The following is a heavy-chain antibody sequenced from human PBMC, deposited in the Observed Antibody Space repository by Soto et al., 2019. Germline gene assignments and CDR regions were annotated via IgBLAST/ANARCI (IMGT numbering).Heavy chain of an antibody. J-gene: IGHJ2*01. D-gene: IGHD2-15*01. Sequence: QVQLVQSGGEVKKPGASVKVSCQASGYTFSDYAISWVRQAPGQGLEWMGWISASTRNTDQAQNFQGRVIMTLDTXTNTAXMELXSLRSDDTAVYYCVRCYCSVGSCYACWHFDLWGRGTLVTVSS. V-gene: IGHV1-18*01. CDR2: ISASTRNT. CDR1: GYTFSDYA. CDR3: VRCYCSVGSCYACWHFDL.